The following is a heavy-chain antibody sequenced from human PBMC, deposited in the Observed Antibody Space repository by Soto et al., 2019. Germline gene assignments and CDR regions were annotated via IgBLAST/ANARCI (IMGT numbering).Heavy chain of an antibody. J-gene: IGHJ4*02. CDR1: GYTFTGYY. CDR3: ARGPSLELRFLEWFAYYFDY. V-gene: IGHV1-2*04. Sequence: ASVKVSCKASGYTFTGYYMHWVRQAPGQRLEWMGWINPNSGGTNYAQKFQGWVTMTRDTSISTAYMELSRLRSDDTAVYYCARGPSLELRFLEWFAYYFDYWGQGTLVTVSS. D-gene: IGHD3-3*01. CDR2: INPNSGGT.